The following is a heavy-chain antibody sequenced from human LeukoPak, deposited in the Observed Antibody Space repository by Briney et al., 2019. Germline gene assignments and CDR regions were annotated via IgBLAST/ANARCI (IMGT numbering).Heavy chain of an antibody. CDR1: GGSISSYY. D-gene: IGHD3-16*02. J-gene: IGHJ4*02. CDR3: AREGGRLRLGELSSRAFDY. CDR2: IYTSGST. V-gene: IGHV4-4*07. Sequence: SETLSLTCTVSGGSISSYYWSWIRQPAGKGLEWIGRIYTSGSTNYNPSLKSRVTMSVDTSKNQFSLKLSSVTAADTAVYYCAREGGRLRLGELSSRAFDYWGQGTLVTVSS.